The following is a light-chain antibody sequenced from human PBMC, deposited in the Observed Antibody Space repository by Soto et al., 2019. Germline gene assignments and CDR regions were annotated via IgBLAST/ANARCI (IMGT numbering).Light chain of an antibody. CDR1: SGHSSYA. V-gene: IGLV4-69*01. CDR3: QTWGTGIQV. J-gene: IGLJ2*01. CDR2: VNSDGSH. Sequence: QTVVTQSPSASASLGASVKLTCTLSSGHSSYAIAWHQQQPEKGPRYLMKVNSDGSHNKGDGIPDRFSGSSSGAERSLTISSLQSEDEADYYCQTWGTGIQVFGGGTKRTVL.